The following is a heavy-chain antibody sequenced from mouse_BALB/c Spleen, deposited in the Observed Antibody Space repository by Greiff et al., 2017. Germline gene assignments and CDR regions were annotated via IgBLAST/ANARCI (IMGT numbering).Heavy chain of an antibody. CDR3: ARGPYGSSYGWFAY. J-gene: IGHJ3*01. Sequence: QVHVKQSGPGLVAPSQSLSITCTVSGFSLTGYGVNWVRQPPGKGLEWLGMIWGDGSTDYNSALKSRLSISKDNSKSQVFLKMNSLQTDDTARYYCARGPYGSSYGWFAYWGQGTLVTVSA. CDR1: GFSLTGYG. D-gene: IGHD1-1*01. V-gene: IGHV2-6-7*01. CDR2: IWGDGST.